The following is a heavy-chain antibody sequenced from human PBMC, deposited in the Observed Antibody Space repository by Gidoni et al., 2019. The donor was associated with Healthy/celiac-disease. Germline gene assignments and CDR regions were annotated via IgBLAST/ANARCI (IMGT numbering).Heavy chain of an antibody. CDR1: GFTLRRNA. J-gene: IGHJ6*02. Sequence: EVQLLESGGGLVQPGGSLRLSCAAPGFTLRRNAMSWVRQAPGKGLEWVSAISGSCGSTYYADSVKGRFTISRDNSKNTLYLQMNSLRAEDTAVYYCANPTHSSGPPYYYYGMDVWGQGTTVTVSS. CDR3: ANPTHSSGPPYYYYGMDV. V-gene: IGHV3-23*01. D-gene: IGHD3-22*01. CDR2: ISGSCGST.